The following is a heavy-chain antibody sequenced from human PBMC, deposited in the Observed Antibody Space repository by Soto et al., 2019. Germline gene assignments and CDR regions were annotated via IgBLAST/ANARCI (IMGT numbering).Heavy chain of an antibody. CDR2: TYYRSKWYN. Sequence: PSQTLSLTCAISGDSVSSNSAAWNWIRQSPSRGLEWLGRTYYRSKWYNDYAVSVKSRITINPDTSKNQFSLQLNSVTPEDTAVYYCARVRSIVAVAADYYYYYMDVWGKGTTVTVSS. D-gene: IGHD2-15*01. CDR3: ARVRSIVAVAADYYYYYMDV. CDR1: GDSVSSNSAA. J-gene: IGHJ6*03. V-gene: IGHV6-1*01.